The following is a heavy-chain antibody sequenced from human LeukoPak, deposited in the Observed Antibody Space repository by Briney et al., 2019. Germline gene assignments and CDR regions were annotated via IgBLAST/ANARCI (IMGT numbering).Heavy chain of an antibody. CDR1: GFTFSSYE. J-gene: IGHJ4*02. CDR3: ARGRILGLESFFDL. CDR2: ISSSGSTI. Sequence: GGSLRLPCAASGFTFSSYEMNWVRQAPGKGLEWVSYISSSGSTIYYADSVKGRFTISRENAKNSLYLQMNSLRAEDTAVYYCARGRILGLESFFDLWGQGTLVTVSS. V-gene: IGHV3-48*03. D-gene: IGHD3-16*01.